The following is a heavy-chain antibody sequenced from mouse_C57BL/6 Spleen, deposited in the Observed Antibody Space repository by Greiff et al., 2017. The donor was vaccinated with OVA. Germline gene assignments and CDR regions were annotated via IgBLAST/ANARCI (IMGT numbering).Heavy chain of an antibody. D-gene: IGHD2-2*01. CDR2: FYPGSGSI. CDR1: GYTFTEYT. Sequence: VQLQQSGAELVKPGASVKLSCKASGYTFTEYTIHWVKQRSGQGLEWIGWFYPGSGSIKYNEKFKDKATLTADKSSSTVYMEHSRLTSEDSAVYCCARRDPWLPHYYAMDYWGQGTSVTVSS. J-gene: IGHJ4*01. CDR3: ARRDPWLPHYYAMDY. V-gene: IGHV1-62-2*01.